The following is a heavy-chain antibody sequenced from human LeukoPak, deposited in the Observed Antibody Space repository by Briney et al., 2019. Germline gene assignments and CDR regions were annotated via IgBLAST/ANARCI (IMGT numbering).Heavy chain of an antibody. CDR2: IYYSGST. Sequence: PSETLSLTCTVSGGSISSSSYYWGWIRQPPGKGLEWIGSIYYSGSTYYNPSLKSQVTISVDTSKNQFSLKLSSVTAADTAVYYCARRINHFSYGPLRYYYYYYMDVWGKGTTVTVSS. J-gene: IGHJ6*03. V-gene: IGHV4-39*01. D-gene: IGHD5-18*01. CDR3: ARRINHFSYGPLRYYYYYYMDV. CDR1: GGSISSSSYY.